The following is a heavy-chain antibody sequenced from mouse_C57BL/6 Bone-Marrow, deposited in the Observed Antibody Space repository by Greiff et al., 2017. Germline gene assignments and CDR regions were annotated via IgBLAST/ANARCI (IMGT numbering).Heavy chain of an antibody. D-gene: IGHD1-2*01. CDR1: GYAFSSSW. J-gene: IGHJ4*01. V-gene: IGHV1-82*01. CDR2: IYPGDGDT. Sequence: VQLQQSGAELVRPGASVKISCKASGYAFSSSWMNWVKQRPGKGLEWIGRIYPGDGDTNYNGKFKGKATLTADKSSSTAYMQLRSLTSEDSAVYVCERSLLRSWAMDYWGQGTSVTVSA. CDR3: ERSLLRSWAMDY.